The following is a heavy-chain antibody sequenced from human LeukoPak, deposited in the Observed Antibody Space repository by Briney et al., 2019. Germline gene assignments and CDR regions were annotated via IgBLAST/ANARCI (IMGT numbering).Heavy chain of an antibody. J-gene: IGHJ4*02. CDR2: ISAYNGNT. Sequence: GASVKLSCKASGYTFTSYGISWVRQAPGQGLEWMGWISAYNGNTNYAQKLQGRVTMTTDTSTSTAYMELRSLRSDDTAVYYCARDLISKIWFGESCLDYWGQGTLVTVSS. D-gene: IGHD3-10*01. CDR1: GYTFTSYG. V-gene: IGHV1-18*04. CDR3: ARDLISKIWFGESCLDY.